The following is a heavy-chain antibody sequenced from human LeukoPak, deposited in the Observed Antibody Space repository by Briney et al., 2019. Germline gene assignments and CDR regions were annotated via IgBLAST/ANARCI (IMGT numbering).Heavy chain of an antibody. J-gene: IGHJ4*02. V-gene: IGHV3-74*01. CDR2: IKGDGSHT. D-gene: IGHD6-25*01. CDR3: ARGSGIITGIDE. Sequence: HPGGSLRLSCAASGFTFSSHWMHWVRQAPGKGLVWVSRIKGDGSHTNYADSVKGRFTISRDNAKNTLSLQMNSLRAEDTAVYYCARGSGIITGIDEWGQGTLVTVSS. CDR1: GFTFSSHW.